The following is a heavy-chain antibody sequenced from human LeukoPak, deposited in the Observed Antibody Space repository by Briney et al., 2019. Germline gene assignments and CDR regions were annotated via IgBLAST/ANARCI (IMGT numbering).Heavy chain of an antibody. D-gene: IGHD3/OR15-3a*01. CDR2: IRYDGSNK. CDR1: GFTFSSYG. Sequence: PGGSLRLSCAASGFTFSSYGMHWVRQAPGKGLEWVAFIRYDGSNKYYADSVEGRFTISRDNSKNTLYLQMNSLRAEDTAVYYCAKDRDWTFDYWGQGTLVTVSS. V-gene: IGHV3-30*02. CDR3: AKDRDWTFDY. J-gene: IGHJ4*02.